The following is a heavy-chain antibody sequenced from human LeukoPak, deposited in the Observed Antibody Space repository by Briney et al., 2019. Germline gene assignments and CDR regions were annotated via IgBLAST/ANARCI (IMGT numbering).Heavy chain of an antibody. Sequence: PSETLSLTCTVSGESITTHYWTWIRQPPGKGLEWIGYVYDTGSTDYNPSLKSRVTISVDASKNQFSLRLNSVTAADTAIYYCAREKIAMRVFDSWGQGTLVTVSS. V-gene: IGHV4-59*11. CDR1: GESITTHY. CDR2: VYDTGST. CDR3: AREKIAMRVFDS. J-gene: IGHJ4*02. D-gene: IGHD2-2*01.